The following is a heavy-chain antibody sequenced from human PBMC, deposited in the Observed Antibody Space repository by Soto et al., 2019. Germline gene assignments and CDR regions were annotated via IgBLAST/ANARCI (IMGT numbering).Heavy chain of an antibody. J-gene: IGHJ4*02. Sequence: GASVKVSCKASGGTFSSYAISWVRQAPGQGLEWMGGIIPIFGTANYAQKFQGRVTITADESTSTAYMELSSLRSEDTAVYYCERLLGRYYYDSSEPYYFDYWGQGIMVTVSS. D-gene: IGHD3-22*01. CDR2: IIPIFGTA. CDR3: ERLLGRYYYDSSEPYYFDY. V-gene: IGHV1-69*13. CDR1: GGTFSSYA.